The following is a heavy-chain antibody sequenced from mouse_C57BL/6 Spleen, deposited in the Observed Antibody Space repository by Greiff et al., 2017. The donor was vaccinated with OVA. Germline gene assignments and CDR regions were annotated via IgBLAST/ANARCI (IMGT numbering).Heavy chain of an antibody. J-gene: IGHJ1*03. Sequence: EVQLQQSGPELVKPGASVKISCKASGYSFTGYYMNWVKQSPEKSLEWIGEINPSTGGTTYNQKFKAKATLTVEKSSSTAYMQLKSLTSEDSAVYYCARGNYSNYERYFDFWGTGTTVTVSS. CDR3: ARGNYSNYERYFDF. CDR1: GYSFTGYY. V-gene: IGHV1-42*01. CDR2: INPSTGGT. D-gene: IGHD2-5*01.